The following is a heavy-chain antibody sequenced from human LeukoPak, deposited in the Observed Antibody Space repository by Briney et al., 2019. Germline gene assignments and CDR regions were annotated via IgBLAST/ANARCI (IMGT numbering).Heavy chain of an antibody. CDR2: IYYSGST. Sequence: SETLSLTCTVSGGSISSYYWSWIRQPPGKGLEWIGYIYYSGSTNYNPSLKSRVTISVDTSKNQFSLKLSSVTAAGTAVYYCARSLEAFDIWGQGTMVTVSS. CDR1: GGSISSYY. CDR3: ARSLEAFDI. J-gene: IGHJ3*02. D-gene: IGHD1-1*01. V-gene: IGHV4-59*01.